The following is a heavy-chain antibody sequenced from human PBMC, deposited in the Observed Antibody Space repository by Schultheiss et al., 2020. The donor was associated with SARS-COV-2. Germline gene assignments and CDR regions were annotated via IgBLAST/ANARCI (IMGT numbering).Heavy chain of an antibody. CDR1: GFTFSSYE. V-gene: IGHV3-48*03. D-gene: IGHD4-23*01. J-gene: IGHJ5*02. Sequence: GGSLRLSCAASGFTFSSYEMNWVRQAPGKGLEWVSYISSSGSTIYYADSVKGRFTISGDNAKNSLYLQMNSLRAEDTAVYYCARENTVVTPGWFDPWGQGTLVTVSS. CDR3: ARENTVVTPGWFDP. CDR2: ISSSGSTI.